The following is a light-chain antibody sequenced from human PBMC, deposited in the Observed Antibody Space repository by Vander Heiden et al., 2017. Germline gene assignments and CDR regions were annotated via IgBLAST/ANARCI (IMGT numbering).Light chain of an antibody. CDR2: ETN. CDR3: GTWDSSQGV. CDR1: SSNLGNNY. J-gene: IGLJ3*02. V-gene: IGLV1-51*02. Sequence: QSVLTQPPSVSAAPGQKATIPCSGSSSNLGNNYVSCYQQLPETAPKLLIHETNKRPSGIPDRCSGSKSGTSATLGITGLQTGDEADYYCGTWDSSQGVFGGGTKLTVL.